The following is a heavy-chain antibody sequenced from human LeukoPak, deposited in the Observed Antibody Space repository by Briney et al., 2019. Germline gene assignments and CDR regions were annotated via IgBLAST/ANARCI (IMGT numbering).Heavy chain of an antibody. V-gene: IGHV3-23*01. Sequence: GGSLRLSCAASGFTFSSYAMSWVRQAPGKGLEWVSVISGSGGSTHYADSVKGRFTISRDNSKNTLYLQMNSLRAEDTALYYCAKGRCSSTSCPYYFDYWGQGTLVTVSS. D-gene: IGHD2-2*01. J-gene: IGHJ4*02. CDR1: GFTFSSYA. CDR2: ISGSGGST. CDR3: AKGRCSSTSCPYYFDY.